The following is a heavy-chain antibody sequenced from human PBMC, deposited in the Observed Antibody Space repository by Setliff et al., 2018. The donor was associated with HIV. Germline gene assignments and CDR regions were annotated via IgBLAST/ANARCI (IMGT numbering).Heavy chain of an antibody. V-gene: IGHV4-30-4*08. J-gene: IGHJ4*02. CDR2: IYNSGST. D-gene: IGHD3-3*01. CDR3: ARPGTRWSFDY. Sequence: SETLSLTCTVSGGSISSGDYYWTWIRQPPGKGLEWIGYIYNSGSTYYEPSLRGRVTISIDRSKNQFSLKLNSVTAADTAVYYCARPGTRWSFDYWGQGILVTVSS. CDR1: GGSISSGDYY.